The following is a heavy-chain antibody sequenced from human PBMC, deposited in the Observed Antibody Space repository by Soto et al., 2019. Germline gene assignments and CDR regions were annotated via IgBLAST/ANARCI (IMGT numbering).Heavy chain of an antibody. CDR1: GDSISSYY. CDR3: ARTYGDCLDY. V-gene: IGHV4-59*01. D-gene: IGHD4-17*01. J-gene: IGHJ4*02. Sequence: SETLSLTCTVSGDSISSYYWSWIRQPPGKGLEWIGNIYYSGSTTYNPSLKSRVTISVDTSKNQFSLKLSSVTAADTAVYYCARTYGDCLDYWGQGTLVTVSS. CDR2: IYYSGST.